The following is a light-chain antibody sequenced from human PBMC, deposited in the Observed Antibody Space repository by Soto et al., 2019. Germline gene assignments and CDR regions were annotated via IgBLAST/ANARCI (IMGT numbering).Light chain of an antibody. Sequence: QSPDTLSFSPVYWSPPSCRASQSVDTFLSWYQQKPGQAPRLFIYDSSTRAAGIPDRFSGSGSGTDFTLTISSLEPEDFAVYYCQQRRNLLSFGGGTKVDIK. V-gene: IGKV3-11*01. CDR1: QSVDTF. CDR2: DSS. J-gene: IGKJ4*01. CDR3: QQRRNLLS.